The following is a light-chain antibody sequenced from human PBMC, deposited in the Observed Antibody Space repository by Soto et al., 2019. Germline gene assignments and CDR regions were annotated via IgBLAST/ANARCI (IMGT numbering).Light chain of an antibody. V-gene: IGLV2-14*01. J-gene: IGLJ1*01. CDR2: EVS. CDR3: SSYTSSLYV. CDR1: SSDVGGYNY. Sequence: QSALTQPASASGSPGQSITISCTGTSSDVGGYNYVSWYQQHPGKAPKLMIYEVSNRPSGVSNRFSGSKSGNTASLTISGLQAEDEADYYCSSYTSSLYVFGTGTKVTVL.